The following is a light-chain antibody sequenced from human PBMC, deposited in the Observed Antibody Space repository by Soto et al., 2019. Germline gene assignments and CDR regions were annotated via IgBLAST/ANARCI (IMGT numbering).Light chain of an antibody. CDR2: NND. J-gene: IGLJ2*01. CDR3: GAWDDSLSGVV. V-gene: IGLV1-47*02. CDR1: SSNIESNY. Sequence: QSVLTQPPSASGTPGQRVTISCSGSSSNIESNYVHWYQQLPGTTPKLLIFNNDERPSGVPDRFSGSKSGTSASLAISGLRSEDEADYYCGAWDDSLSGVVFGGGTKLTVL.